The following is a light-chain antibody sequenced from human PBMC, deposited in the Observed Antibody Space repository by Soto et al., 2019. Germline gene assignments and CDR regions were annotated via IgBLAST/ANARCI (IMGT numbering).Light chain of an antibody. Sequence: DIQMTQSPSSVSASVGDRVTISCRASHGVSIWLAWYQQKPGKAPKLLIYAASSLQSGVPSRFSGSGSGADFTLTISSLQPEDFATYYCQQANGFPFTFGPGTKVDIK. CDR1: HGVSIW. V-gene: IGKV1-12*01. CDR3: QQANGFPFT. J-gene: IGKJ3*01. CDR2: AAS.